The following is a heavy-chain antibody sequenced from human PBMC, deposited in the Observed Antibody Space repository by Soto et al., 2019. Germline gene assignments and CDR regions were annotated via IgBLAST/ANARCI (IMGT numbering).Heavy chain of an antibody. D-gene: IGHD3-10*01. Sequence: PSETLSLTCTVSGGSISSYYWSWIRQPPGKGLEWIGYIYYSGSTNYNPSLKSRVTISVDTSKNQFSLKLSSVTAADTAVYYCERVERYGYYYGMDVWGQGTTVTVSS. CDR2: IYYSGST. CDR3: ERVERYGYYYGMDV. V-gene: IGHV4-59*01. J-gene: IGHJ6*02. CDR1: GGSISSYY.